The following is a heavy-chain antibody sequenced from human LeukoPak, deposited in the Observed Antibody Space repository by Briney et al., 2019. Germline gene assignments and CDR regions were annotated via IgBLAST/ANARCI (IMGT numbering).Heavy chain of an antibody. V-gene: IGHV3-53*01. CDR1: VFTVRSTY. D-gene: IGHD3-9*01. J-gene: IGHJ3*02. CDR2: IYSDGTT. CDR3: ARDYDILTGSAFDI. Sequence: GGSLRLSCAAPVFTVRSTYRSWVRQAPGKGLEWVSLIYSDGTTYYADSVKGRFTISRDNSKNTLYLQMNSLRADDTAVYFWARDYDILTGSAFDIWGQGTMVTVSS.